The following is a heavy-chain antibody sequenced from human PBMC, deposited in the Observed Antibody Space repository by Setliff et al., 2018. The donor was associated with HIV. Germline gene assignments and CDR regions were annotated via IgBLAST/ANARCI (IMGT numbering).Heavy chain of an antibody. V-gene: IGHV1-18*01. CDR2: ISPYNGNT. CDR3: ARANYDILTAFEGEWDY. J-gene: IGHJ4*02. CDR1: GYSFASYD. Sequence: EASVKVSCKASGYSFASYDITWVRQAPGQGLEWMGWISPYNGNTNYAQKLQGRVTMTTDTSTSTAYMELRSLRSDDTAVYYCARANYDILTAFEGEWDYWGQGTLVTVSS. D-gene: IGHD3-9*01.